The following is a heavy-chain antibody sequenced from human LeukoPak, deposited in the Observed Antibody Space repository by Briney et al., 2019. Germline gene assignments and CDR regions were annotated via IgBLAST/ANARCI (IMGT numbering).Heavy chain of an antibody. D-gene: IGHD3-22*01. CDR3: AKDGDDSIEH. CDR2: IRTDGSNK. J-gene: IGHJ4*02. Sequence: GGSLRLSCVASGFTFRRFGMHWVHQAPGKGLDWVTFIRTDGSNKYYADSVKGRFTISRDNSKNTLYLQMNSLRAEDTAVYYCAKDGDDSIEHWGQGTLVTVSS. V-gene: IGHV3-30*02. CDR1: GFTFRRFG.